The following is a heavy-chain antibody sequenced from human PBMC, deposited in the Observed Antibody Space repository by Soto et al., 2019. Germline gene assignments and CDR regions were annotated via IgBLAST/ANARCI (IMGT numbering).Heavy chain of an antibody. CDR3: ASFFWSGSRIPYYYYMDV. CDR2: MNPNSGNT. V-gene: IGHV1-8*01. CDR1: GYTFTSYD. D-gene: IGHD3-3*01. Sequence: ASVKVSCKASGYTFTSYDINWVRQATGQGLEWMGWMNPNSGNTGYAQKFQGRDTMTRNTSISTAYMELSSLRSEDTAVYYCASFFWSGSRIPYYYYMDVWGKGTTVTVSS. J-gene: IGHJ6*03.